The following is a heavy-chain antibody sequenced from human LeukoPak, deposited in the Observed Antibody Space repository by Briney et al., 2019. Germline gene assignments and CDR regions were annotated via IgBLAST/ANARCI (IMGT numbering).Heavy chain of an antibody. J-gene: IGHJ6*02. V-gene: IGHV4-59*12. CDR3: ARGSVRAAAGKNYYYYYGMDV. CDR2: IYYSGST. Sequence: SETLSLTCTVSGGSISSYYWSWIRQPPGKGLEWIGYIYYSGSTNYNPSLKSRVTISVDTSKNQFSLKLSSVTAADTAVYYCARGSVRAAAGKNYYYYYGMDVWGQGTTDTVSS. CDR1: GGSISSYY. D-gene: IGHD6-13*01.